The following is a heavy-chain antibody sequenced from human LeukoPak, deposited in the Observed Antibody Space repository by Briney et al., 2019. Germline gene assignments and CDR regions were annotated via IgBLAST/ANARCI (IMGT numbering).Heavy chain of an antibody. CDR1: GGTFSSYA. J-gene: IGHJ6*02. CDR2: IIPIFGTA. Sequence: ASVKVSCKASGGTFSSYAISWVRQAPGQGLEWMGGIIPIFGTANYAQKFQGRVTITADESTSTAYMELSSLRSEDTAVYYCARGSGGYYYYYYGMDVWGQGTTVTVSS. D-gene: IGHD3-10*01. CDR3: ARGSGGYYYYYYGMDV. V-gene: IGHV1-69*13.